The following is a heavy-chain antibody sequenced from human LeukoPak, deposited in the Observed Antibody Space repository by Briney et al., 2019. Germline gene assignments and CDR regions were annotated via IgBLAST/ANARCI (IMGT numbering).Heavy chain of an antibody. CDR2: ISPNGVIT. Sequence: GGSLRLSCAASGFTFSSHGMSWVRQAPGKGLEWVSGISPNGVITYYADSVKGRFTICRDNAKVTVYLQMTSLRPEDTAVYYCPKDDAWIQFGDWGRGTLVTVSS. J-gene: IGHJ4*02. V-gene: IGHV3-23*01. D-gene: IGHD5-24*01. CDR3: PKDDAWIQFGD. CDR1: GFTFSSHG.